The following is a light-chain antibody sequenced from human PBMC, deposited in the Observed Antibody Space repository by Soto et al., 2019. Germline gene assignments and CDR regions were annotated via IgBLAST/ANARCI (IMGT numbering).Light chain of an antibody. CDR3: QQSYSLIT. CDR1: QSISSY. Sequence: DIQMTQAPSSLSPSVGDRVTITGRASQSISSYLNWYQQKPGKAPKLLIYAASSLQSGVPSRFSGSGSGTDFTLTISSLQPEDFATYYCQQSYSLITFGQGTRLEIK. V-gene: IGKV1-39*01. CDR2: AAS. J-gene: IGKJ5*01.